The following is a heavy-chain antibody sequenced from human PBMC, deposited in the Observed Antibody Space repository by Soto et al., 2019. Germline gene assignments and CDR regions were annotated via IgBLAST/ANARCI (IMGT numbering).Heavy chain of an antibody. Sequence: EVQLVESGGGLVQPGGSLKLSCAASGFTFSGSAMHWVRQASGKGLEWGCRIRSKANSYATAYAASVKGRFTISRDDSKNTADLQMNSLKTEDTAVYYCTRQRHYYYGMDVWGQGTTVTVSS. CDR3: TRQRHYYYGMDV. V-gene: IGHV3-73*01. J-gene: IGHJ6*02. CDR2: IRSKANSYAT. CDR1: GFTFSGSA.